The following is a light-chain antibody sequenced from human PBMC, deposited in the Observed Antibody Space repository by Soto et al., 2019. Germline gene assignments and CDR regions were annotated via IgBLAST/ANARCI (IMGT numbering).Light chain of an antibody. CDR2: DAY. J-gene: IGKJ5*01. CDR1: RSFRGL. CDR3: QQRHMWPIT. Sequence: EVVLTQSPVILSLSPGERATLSCRASRSFRGLLAWYQQKPGQAPRLLIYDAYNRATGIPPRFSGSGSGTDFTLTISSLEPEDSAVYYCQQRHMWPITFGQGTRLEIK. V-gene: IGKV3-11*01.